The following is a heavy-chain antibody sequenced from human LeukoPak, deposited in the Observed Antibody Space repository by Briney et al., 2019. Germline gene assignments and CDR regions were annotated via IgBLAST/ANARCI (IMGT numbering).Heavy chain of an antibody. D-gene: IGHD6-19*01. CDR1: GFSFSNSW. Sequence: GGSLILSCAASGFSFSNSWMSWVRQALGKGLEWVDNIKQDGSQKYYVDSVKGQFTISRENANNSLYLQMNSLRAEDTAIYYCGPSSWDYWGQGTLVSVSS. CDR3: GPSSWDY. V-gene: IGHV3-7*01. J-gene: IGHJ4*02. CDR2: IKQDGSQK.